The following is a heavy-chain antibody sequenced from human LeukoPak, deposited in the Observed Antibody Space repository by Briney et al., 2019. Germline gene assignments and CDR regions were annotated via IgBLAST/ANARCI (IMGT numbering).Heavy chain of an antibody. CDR1: GYTFTSYG. D-gene: IGHD1-1*01. CDR2: ISGYNGNT. V-gene: IGHV1-18*01. Sequence: GASVKVSCKASGYTFTSYGISWVRQAPGQGPGWMGWISGYNGNTKYAQKIQGRVTMTTDTSTSTAYMELRSLRSDDTAVYYCARDKSTITEYFQHWGQGTLVTVSS. J-gene: IGHJ1*01. CDR3: ARDKSTITEYFQH.